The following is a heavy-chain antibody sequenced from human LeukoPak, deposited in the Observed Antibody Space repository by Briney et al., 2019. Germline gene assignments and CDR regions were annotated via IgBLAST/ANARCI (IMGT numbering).Heavy chain of an antibody. D-gene: IGHD6-13*01. V-gene: IGHV4-61*09. J-gene: IGHJ4*02. CDR2: MYTSGST. CDR3: ARAGERAAALI. Sequence: SETLSLTCTVSGGSISSGSHYWSWIRQTAGKGLEWIGHMYTSGSTNYNPSLKSRVTISVDTSKTHFFLKLSSVTAADTAVYYCARAGERAAALIWGRGTQVTVSS. CDR1: GGSISSGSHY.